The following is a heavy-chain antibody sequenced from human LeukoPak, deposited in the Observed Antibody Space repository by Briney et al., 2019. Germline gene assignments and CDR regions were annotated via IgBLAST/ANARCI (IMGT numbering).Heavy chain of an antibody. V-gene: IGHV3-30*02. CDR3: AKGSRGSCSRTYCYPFDY. CDR2: IRFDGTSE. J-gene: IGHJ4*02. D-gene: IGHD2-2*01. Sequence: GGSLRLSCAASGFTFSNFGMHWVRQAPGKGLEWVAFIRFDGTSEFYADSVKGRFTISRDNSKNTLHLQMNRLRAEDTAVYYCAKGSRGSCSRTYCYPFDYWGQGTLVTVSS. CDR1: GFTFSNFG.